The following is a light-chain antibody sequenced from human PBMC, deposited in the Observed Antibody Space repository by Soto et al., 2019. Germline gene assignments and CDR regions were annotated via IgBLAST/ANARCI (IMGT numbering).Light chain of an antibody. Sequence: DIQMTQSPYTLSASVVDRVTITCRASQSISSWLAWYQQKPGKAPKLLIYDVSSLESGVPSRFSGSGSGTEFTLTISSLQPDDFATYYCQQYNTFWTFGKGTKVDIK. V-gene: IGKV1-5*01. CDR2: DVS. CDR1: QSISSW. CDR3: QQYNTFWT. J-gene: IGKJ1*01.